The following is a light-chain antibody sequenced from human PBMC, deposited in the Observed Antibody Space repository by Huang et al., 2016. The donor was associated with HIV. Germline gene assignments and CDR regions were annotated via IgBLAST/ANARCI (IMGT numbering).Light chain of an antibody. V-gene: IGKV3-20*01. CDR3: HQYGSSPWT. CDR1: LTFASSY. J-gene: IGKJ1*01. CDR2: DTS. Sequence: EIVLTQSPATLSLSPGERATLSCRASLTFASSYVAGYQQKPGQAPGLRIYDTSNRATGSPDRFSGSGSGTDFTLTISRLEPEDFAVYYCHQYGSSPWTFGQGTKVEIK.